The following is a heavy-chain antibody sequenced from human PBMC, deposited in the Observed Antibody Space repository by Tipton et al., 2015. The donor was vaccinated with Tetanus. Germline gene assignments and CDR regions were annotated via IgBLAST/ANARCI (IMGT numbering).Heavy chain of an antibody. D-gene: IGHD1-26*01. J-gene: IGHJ6*02. CDR3: ARDFRERSGTYYSYYYTMGV. CDR2: VYSSGST. V-gene: IGHV4-4*07. CDR1: GGSLNTFY. Sequence: TLSLTCTVSGGSLNTFYWNWIRQPAGKGLEWIGRVYSSGSTNYNPSLKSRVTMSIDATKNQFSLELTSVTAADTAVYYCARDFRERSGTYYSYYYTMGVWGQGTTVTVSS.